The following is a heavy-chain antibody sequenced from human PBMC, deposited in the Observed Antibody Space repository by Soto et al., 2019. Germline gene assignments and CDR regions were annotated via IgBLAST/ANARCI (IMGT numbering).Heavy chain of an antibody. D-gene: IGHD3-10*01. CDR3: VKDLRYASGSFYPGGGMDV. Sequence: EVQLLDSGGDSVQSGESSRLSVEVSGFTLRAYAMNWVRQAPGKGLEWVWLISGSGGTTFYADSVKGGFIISRDNSQNTVSLQMNSLRAEDTAVYHCVKDLRYASGSFYPGGGMDVWGQGTTVTVSS. J-gene: IGHJ6*02. V-gene: IGHV3-23*01. CDR1: GFTLRAYA. CDR2: ISGSGGTT.